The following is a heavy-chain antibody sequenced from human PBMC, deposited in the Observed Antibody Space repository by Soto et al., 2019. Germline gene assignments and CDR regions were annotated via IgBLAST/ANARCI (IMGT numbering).Heavy chain of an antibody. J-gene: IGHJ4*02. CDR3: GRDPGNDEAIDH. D-gene: IGHD1-1*01. CDR2: IWHDGKNK. V-gene: IGHV3-33*01. CDR1: GFTFSNYG. Sequence: QVQVVESGGGVVQPGRSLRLSCATSGFTFSNYGMHWVRQAPGKGLEWVAVIWHDGKNKYYADSVKGRVTISRDNSKNTLYLQMESLRAEDTAVYHCGRDPGNDEAIDHWGQGTLVTVSS.